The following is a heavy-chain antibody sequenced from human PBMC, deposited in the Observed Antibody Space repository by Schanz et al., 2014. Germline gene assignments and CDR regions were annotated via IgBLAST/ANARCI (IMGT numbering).Heavy chain of an antibody. Sequence: EVQLLESGGGLVRPGGSLRLSCAASGFTFSNYAMSWVRQAPGKGLEWVSALSGSGGSTYYADSVKGRFTISRDNSKTTLSLQMNSLRTEDTAVYYCASPSGYSDYGTYFDFWGQGTLVTVSS. CDR3: ASPSGYSDYGTYFDF. D-gene: IGHD5-12*01. V-gene: IGHV3-23*01. J-gene: IGHJ4*02. CDR1: GFTFSNYA. CDR2: LSGSGGST.